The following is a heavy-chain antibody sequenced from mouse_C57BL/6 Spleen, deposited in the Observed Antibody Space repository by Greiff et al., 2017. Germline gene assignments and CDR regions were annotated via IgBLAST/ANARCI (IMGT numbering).Heavy chain of an antibody. D-gene: IGHD5-1*01. CDR2: ISSGGSYT. Sequence: EVQRVESGGDLVKPGGSLKLSCAASGFTFSSYGMSWVRQTPDKRLEWVATISSGGSYTYYPDSVKGRITISRDNAKNTLYLQMSSLKSEDTAMYYCARQDLYYYAIDYWGQGTSVTVSS. CDR1: GFTFSSYG. J-gene: IGHJ4*01. V-gene: IGHV5-6*01. CDR3: ARQDLYYYAIDY.